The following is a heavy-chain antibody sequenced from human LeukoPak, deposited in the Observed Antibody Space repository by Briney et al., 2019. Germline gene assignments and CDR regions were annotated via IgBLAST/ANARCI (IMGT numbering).Heavy chain of an antibody. CDR2: ISSNGGNT. J-gene: IGHJ2*01. V-gene: IGHV3-64D*09. CDR1: GFTFSSSV. D-gene: IGHD7-27*01. Sequence: GGSLRLSCSASGFTFSSSVMHWGRQAPGKGLEYVSAISSNGGNTFYADSVKGRFTISRDNSKNTLYLQMSSLRAEDTAVYYCVKDASGARVKWYFDLWGRGTMDTVSS. CDR3: VKDASGARVKWYFDL.